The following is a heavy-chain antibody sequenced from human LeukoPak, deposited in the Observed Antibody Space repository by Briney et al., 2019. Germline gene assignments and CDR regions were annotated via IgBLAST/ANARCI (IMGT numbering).Heavy chain of an antibody. CDR1: GFTLSSYW. D-gene: IGHD2-2*02. J-gene: IGHJ6*02. CDR2: IKQDGSEK. V-gene: IGHV3-7*01. Sequence: GGSLRLSCAASGFTLSSYWMSWVRQAPGKGLEWVANIKQDGSEKYYVDSVKGRFTISRDNSKNTLYLQMNSLRAEDTAVYYCARDADCSSTSCYTSGGNYYYYGMDVWGQGTTVTVSS. CDR3: ARDADCSSTSCYTSGGNYYYYGMDV.